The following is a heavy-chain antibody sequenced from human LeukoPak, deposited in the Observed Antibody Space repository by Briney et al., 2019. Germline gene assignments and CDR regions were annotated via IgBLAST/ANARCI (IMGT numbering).Heavy chain of an antibody. CDR3: TRFRHVAVAGTPHFDY. V-gene: IGHV1-2*02. CDR1: GYTFTDYH. D-gene: IGHD6-19*01. Sequence: ASVKVSCKASGYTFTDYHIHWVRQAPGQGLEWMGWINPNSGGTNYAEKFHGRLTTTRDTSISTAFMELSGLRSDDTAVYYCTRFRHVAVAGTPHFDYWGQGALVTISS. J-gene: IGHJ4*02. CDR2: INPNSGGT.